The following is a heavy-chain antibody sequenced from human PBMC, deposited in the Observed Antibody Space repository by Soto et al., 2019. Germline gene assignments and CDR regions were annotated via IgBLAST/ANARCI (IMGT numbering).Heavy chain of an antibody. D-gene: IGHD3-3*01. CDR2: ISGDNGNT. V-gene: IGHV1-18*04. CDR3: ARVATLIPIFHGLDA. J-gene: IGHJ6*02. CDR1: GYTFTKYG. Sequence: QVPLVQSGAEVRKPWASVKVSCKASGYTFTKYGITWVRQAPGPGLEWLGWISGDNGNTNFAQRLKDRVTMTTDTSTTTAYMELRSLSRDDTAIYYCARVATLIPIFHGLDAWGQGTTVTVSS.